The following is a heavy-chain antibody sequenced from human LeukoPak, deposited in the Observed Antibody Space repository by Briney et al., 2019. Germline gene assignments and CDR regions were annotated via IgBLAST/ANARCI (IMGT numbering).Heavy chain of an antibody. CDR1: GDTFRRYT. CDR2: IIPILGIA. J-gene: IGHJ3*02. CDR3: ARMRDPGPFDI. V-gene: IGHV1-69*02. Sequence: ASPKVSPKASGDTFRRYTISWGRQTPRQGVGRVWRIIPILGIANYAQKFRGRVTITADKSTSTAYMELSSLRSEDTAVYYCARMRDPGPFDIWGQGTMVTVSS.